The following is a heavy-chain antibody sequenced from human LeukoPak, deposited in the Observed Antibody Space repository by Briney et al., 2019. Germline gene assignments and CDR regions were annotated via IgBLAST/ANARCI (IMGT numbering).Heavy chain of an antibody. V-gene: IGHV1-18*01. J-gene: IGHJ3*02. CDR2: ISAYNGNT. CDR1: GYTLTCYG. CDR3: ARTSMVRGGMRRRSDDAFDI. D-gene: IGHD3-10*01. Sequence: ASVKVSCKASGYTLTCYGISWVRQAPGQGLKWMGWISAYNGNTNYAQKFQGRVTMTTDTSTSTAYMELRSLRSDDTAVYYCARTSMVRGGMRRRSDDAFDIWGQGTMVTVSS.